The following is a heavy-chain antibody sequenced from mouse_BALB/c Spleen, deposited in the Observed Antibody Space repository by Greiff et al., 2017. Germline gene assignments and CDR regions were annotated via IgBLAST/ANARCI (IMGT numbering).Heavy chain of an antibody. Sequence: EVKLVESGGGLVQPGGSLRLSCATSGFTFTDYYMSWVRQPPGKALEWLGFIRNKANGYTTEYSASVKGRFTISRDNSQSIHYLQMNTLRAEDSATYYCARDHYYGSSYAMDYWGQGTSVTVSS. CDR1: GFTFTDYY. CDR3: ARDHYYGSSYAMDY. V-gene: IGHV7-3*02. J-gene: IGHJ4*01. CDR2: IRNKANGYTT. D-gene: IGHD1-1*01.